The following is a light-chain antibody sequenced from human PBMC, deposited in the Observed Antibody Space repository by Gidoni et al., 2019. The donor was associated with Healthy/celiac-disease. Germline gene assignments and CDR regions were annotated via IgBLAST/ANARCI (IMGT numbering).Light chain of an antibody. Sequence: DIQMTQSPSSLSASVGDRVTITCRASQGISNDLAWYQQKPGKVPKLLIYAASTLQSGVPSRFSGSGSGTDFTLTISRLQPEDVATYYCQKYNSAPPFTFGPGTKVDIK. CDR1: QGISND. CDR2: AAS. V-gene: IGKV1-27*01. CDR3: QKYNSAPPFT. J-gene: IGKJ3*01.